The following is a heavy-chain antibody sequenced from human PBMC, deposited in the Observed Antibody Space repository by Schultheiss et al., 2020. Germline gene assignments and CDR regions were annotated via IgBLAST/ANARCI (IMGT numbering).Heavy chain of an antibody. V-gene: IGHV3-30-3*01. CDR1: GFTFSSYA. Sequence: GGSLRLSCAASGFTFSSYAMHWVRQAPGKGLELVAVISYDGSNKYYADSVKGRFTISRDNSKNTLYLQMNSLRAEDTAVYYCAYSPFYWGQGTLVTVSS. CDR3: AYSPFY. CDR2: ISYDGSNK. J-gene: IGHJ4*02. D-gene: IGHD2-15*01.